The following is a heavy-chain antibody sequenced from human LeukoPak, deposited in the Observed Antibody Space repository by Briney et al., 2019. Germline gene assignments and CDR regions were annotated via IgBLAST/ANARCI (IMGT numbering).Heavy chain of an antibody. CDR1: GGTFSTYA. Sequence: ASVTVSFKASGGTFSTYAISWVRQAPGQGLEWMGGILPIFGTANYAPEFQGRVTITADESTSTAYMELSSLRSEDTAVYYCARSFHSSGWYHDYWGQGTLVTVSS. CDR2: ILPIFGTA. CDR3: ARSFHSSGWYHDY. D-gene: IGHD6-19*01. V-gene: IGHV1-69*13. J-gene: IGHJ4*02.